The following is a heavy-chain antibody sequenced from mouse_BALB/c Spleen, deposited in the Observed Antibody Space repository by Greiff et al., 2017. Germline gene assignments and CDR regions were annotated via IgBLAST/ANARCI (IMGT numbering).Heavy chain of an antibody. D-gene: IGHD2-1*01. V-gene: IGHV1-7*01. Sequence: QVQLKQSGAELAKPGASVKMSCKASGYTFTSYWMHWVKQRPGQGLEWIGYINPSTGYTEYNQKFKDKATLTADKSSSTAYMQLSSLTSEDSAVYYCARAYCNPYYFDYWGQGTTLAVSS. J-gene: IGHJ2*01. CDR3: ARAYCNPYYFDY. CDR1: GYTFTSYW. CDR2: INPSTGYT.